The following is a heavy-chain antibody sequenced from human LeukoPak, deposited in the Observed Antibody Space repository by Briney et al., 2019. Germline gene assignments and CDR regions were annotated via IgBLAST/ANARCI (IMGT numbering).Heavy chain of an antibody. CDR3: ARDLIPPGYFDY. CDR1: GGTFSSYA. D-gene: IGHD3-16*01. Sequence: GASVKVSCKASGGTFSSYAISWVRQAPGQGLEWMGGIIPIFGTANYAQKFQGRVTITADESTSTAYVELSSLRSEDTAVYYCARDLIPPGYFDYWGQGTLVTVSS. V-gene: IGHV1-69*13. CDR2: IIPIFGTA. J-gene: IGHJ4*02.